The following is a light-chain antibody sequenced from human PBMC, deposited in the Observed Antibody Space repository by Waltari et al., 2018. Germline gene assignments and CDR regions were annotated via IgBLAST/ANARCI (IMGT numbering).Light chain of an antibody. CDR2: HAS. CDR1: PGGGKS. Sequence: SCRAGPGGGKSLAWYQQRPGQAPRLLPYHASIRATGIPHGFSGSGYGTDFSLTISRLEPEDFAVYYCQKYDVLPAAFGQGTTVEIK. J-gene: IGKJ1*01. V-gene: IGKV3-20*01. CDR3: QKYDVLPAA.